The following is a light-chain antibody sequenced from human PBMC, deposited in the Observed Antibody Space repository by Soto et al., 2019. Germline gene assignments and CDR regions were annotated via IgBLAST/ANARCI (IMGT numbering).Light chain of an antibody. CDR3: GTWDSSLSAVV. CDR1: SSNIGNNY. Sequence: QSVLTQPPSVSAAPGQKVTISCSGSSSNIGNNYVSWYQQLPGTAPKLLIYAXXXXXXXXXXXXXXSKSGTSATLGITGLXXXXXXXXXCGTWDSSLSAVVFGGGTKLTVL. CDR2: AXX. J-gene: IGLJ2*01. V-gene: IGLV1-51*01.